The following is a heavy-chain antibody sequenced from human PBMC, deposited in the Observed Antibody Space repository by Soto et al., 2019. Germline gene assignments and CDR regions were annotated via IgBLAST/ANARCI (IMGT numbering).Heavy chain of an antibody. D-gene: IGHD4-17*01. CDR3: ARARAYGGGFDY. CDR2: IIPILGIA. Sequence: QVQLVQSGAEVKKPGSSVKVSCKASGGTFSSYTISWVRQAPGQGLEWMGRIIPILGIANYAQKFQGRVTITADKSTSTAYMEVSSLRAEDTAVYYCARARAYGGGFDYWGQGTLVTVSS. J-gene: IGHJ4*02. V-gene: IGHV1-69*02. CDR1: GGTFSSYT.